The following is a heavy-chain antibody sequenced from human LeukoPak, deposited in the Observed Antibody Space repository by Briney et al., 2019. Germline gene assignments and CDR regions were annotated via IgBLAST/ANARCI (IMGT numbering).Heavy chain of an antibody. V-gene: IGHV3-7*01. CDR2: IKQDGSEK. CDR1: GLTLSSYW. CDR3: TKEMVVVVVAAPFDP. J-gene: IGHJ5*02. D-gene: IGHD2-15*01. Sequence: GGSLRLSCAASGLTLSSYWMSWVRQAPGKGREWVANIKQDGSEKYYVDSVKGRFTISRDNAKNSLYLQMNSLRAEDTAVYYCTKEMVVVVVAAPFDPWGQGTLVTVSS.